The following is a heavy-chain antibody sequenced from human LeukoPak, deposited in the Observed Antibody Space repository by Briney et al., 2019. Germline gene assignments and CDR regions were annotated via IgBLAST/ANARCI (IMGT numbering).Heavy chain of an antibody. CDR3: ARDQYGGDYPFDY. D-gene: IGHD2-21*02. Sequence: PGGSLRLSCAASGFTFSSYWMSWVRQAPGKGLEWVANIKQDGSEKYYVDSVKGRFTISRDNAKNSLYLQMNSLRAEDTAVYYCARDQYGGDYPFDYWGQGTLVTVSS. CDR1: GFTFSSYW. V-gene: IGHV3-7*01. CDR2: IKQDGSEK. J-gene: IGHJ4*02.